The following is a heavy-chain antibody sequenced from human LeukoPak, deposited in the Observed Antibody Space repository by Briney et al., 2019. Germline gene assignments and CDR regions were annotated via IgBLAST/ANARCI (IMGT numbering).Heavy chain of an antibody. Sequence: GRSLRLSCAASGFTFSSYAMSWVRQAPGKGLEWVSAISGSGGSTYYADSVKGRFTISRDNSRDTLYLQMNSLRAEDTAVYYCAKGYYDYVWGSYCFDYWGQGTLVTVSS. CDR1: GFTFSSYA. CDR3: AKGYYDYVWGSYCFDY. CDR2: ISGSGGST. V-gene: IGHV3-23*01. J-gene: IGHJ4*02. D-gene: IGHD3-16*01.